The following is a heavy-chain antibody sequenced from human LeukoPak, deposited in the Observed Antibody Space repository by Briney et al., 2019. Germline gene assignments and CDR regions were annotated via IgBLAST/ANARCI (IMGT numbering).Heavy chain of an antibody. J-gene: IGHJ4*02. CDR3: ARDGYYDSRGYSYFDY. V-gene: IGHV4-4*07. D-gene: IGHD3-22*01. Sequence: KPSETLSLTCIVSGVSISSFHWSWIRQPARKQLEWVGRVHASGVTNYNPSLKSRVSMSVDTSKNQVSLKLSSVTAADTALYYCARDGYYDSRGYSYFDYWGQGTLVSVS. CDR2: VHASGVT. CDR1: GVSISSFH.